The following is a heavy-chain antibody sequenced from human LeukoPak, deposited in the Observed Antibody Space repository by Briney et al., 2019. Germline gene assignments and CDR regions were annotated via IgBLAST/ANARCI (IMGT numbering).Heavy chain of an antibody. J-gene: IGHJ5*02. Sequence: ASVKVSCKASGYTFTSYAMHWVRQAPGQGLEWMGWINAGNGNTKYSQKFQGRVTITRDTSASTAYMELSSLRSEDTAVYYCARAPSSIAARLNWFDPWGQGTLVSVSS. CDR2: INAGNGNT. V-gene: IGHV1-3*01. D-gene: IGHD6-6*01. CDR3: ARAPSSIAARLNWFDP. CDR1: GYTFTSYA.